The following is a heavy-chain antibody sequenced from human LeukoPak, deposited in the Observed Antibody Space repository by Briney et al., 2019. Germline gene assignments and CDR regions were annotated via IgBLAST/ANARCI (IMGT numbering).Heavy chain of an antibody. D-gene: IGHD4-17*01. CDR2: IYYSGST. V-gene: IGHV4-39*01. Sequence: PGGSLRLSCAASGFTFSSYAMSWVRQPPGKGLEWIGSIYYSGSTYYNPSLKSRVTISVDTSKNQFSLKLSSVTAADTAVYYCARLGLDPTVPPTDYWGQGTLVTLSS. CDR3: ARLGLDPTVPPTDY. CDR1: GFTFSSYA. J-gene: IGHJ4*02.